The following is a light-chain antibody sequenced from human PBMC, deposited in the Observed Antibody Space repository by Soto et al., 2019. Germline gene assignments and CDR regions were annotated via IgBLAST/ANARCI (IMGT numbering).Light chain of an antibody. V-gene: IGKV3-20*01. CDR1: QSVDSDY. J-gene: IGKJ1*01. Sequence: IVLTQSPGTLSLSPGERATLSCRASQSVDSDYLAWYQHKPGQAPRLLIYAASSRATGIPDSVSVSGSGTDFTLTLSRLELDDFAVYYCQHLGSATGTFGNGTKWEL. CDR3: QHLGSATGT. CDR2: AAS.